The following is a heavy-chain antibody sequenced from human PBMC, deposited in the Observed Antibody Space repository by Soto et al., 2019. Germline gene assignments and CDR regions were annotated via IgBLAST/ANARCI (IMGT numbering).Heavy chain of an antibody. D-gene: IGHD3-3*01. Sequence: ASVKVSCKASGYTFTSYGISWVRQAPGQGLEWKGWISAYNGNTNYAQKLQGRVTMTTDTSTSTAYMELRSLRSDDTAVYYCAREGYDFWSGYYGGWFDPWGQGTLVTVSS. CDR1: GYTFTSYG. J-gene: IGHJ5*02. CDR2: ISAYNGNT. CDR3: AREGYDFWSGYYGGWFDP. V-gene: IGHV1-18*01.